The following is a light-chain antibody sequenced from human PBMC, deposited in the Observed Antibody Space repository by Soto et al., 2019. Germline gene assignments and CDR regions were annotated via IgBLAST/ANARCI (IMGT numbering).Light chain of an antibody. CDR2: GAS. J-gene: IGKJ4*01. V-gene: IGKV3-20*01. Sequence: TVSKQYPSTLSGSRGDTGTLSCRASQRVSSHLAWYQQKPGQAPRLLISGASSRATGIPDRFSGSGSGTDFTLTISRLEPEDFAVYYCQQYGSSPSFAGGTKVDIK. CDR3: QQYGSSPS. CDR1: QRVSSH.